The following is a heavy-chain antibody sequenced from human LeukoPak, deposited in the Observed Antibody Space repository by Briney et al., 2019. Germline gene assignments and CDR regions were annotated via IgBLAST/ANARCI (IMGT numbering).Heavy chain of an antibody. CDR3: ARFGRYCSSTSCPGIAAADGADY. J-gene: IGHJ4*02. Sequence: SETLSLTCAVYGGSFSGYYWSWIRQPPGKGLEWIGEINHGGSTNYNPSLKSRVTISVDTSKNQFSLKLSSVTAADTAVYYCARFGRYCSSTSCPGIAAADGADYWGQGTLVTVSS. D-gene: IGHD2-2*01. CDR1: GGSFSGYY. CDR2: INHGGST. V-gene: IGHV4-34*01.